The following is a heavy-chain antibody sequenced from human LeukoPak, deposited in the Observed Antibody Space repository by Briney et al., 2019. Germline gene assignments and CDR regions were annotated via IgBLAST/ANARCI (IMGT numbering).Heavy chain of an antibody. D-gene: IGHD2-15*01. CDR1: GYTLTELS. J-gene: IGHJ6*02. CDR3: ARMYCSRGSCYPLFYYYALDV. CDR2: FDPEDGET. V-gene: IGHV1-24*01. Sequence: GASVKVSCKVSGYTLTELSMHWVRQAPGKGLEWMGGFDPEDGETIYAQKFQGRVTMTEDTSTSTAYMELRSLRSDDTAVYYCARMYCSRGSCYPLFYYYALDVWGQGTTVTVSS.